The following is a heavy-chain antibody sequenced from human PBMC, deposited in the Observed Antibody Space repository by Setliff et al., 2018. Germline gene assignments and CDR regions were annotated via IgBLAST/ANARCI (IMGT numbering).Heavy chain of an antibody. D-gene: IGHD4-17*01. J-gene: IGHJ6*03. CDR3: ARGGLRGPLNYYYYYMDV. V-gene: IGHV1-69*10. CDR2: IIPILAIA. CDR1: GGTFSSYA. Sequence: SVNVSCKASGGTFSSYAIIWVRQAPGQGLEWMGGIIPILAIATYAQKFQGRVTSTADKSTSTAYMELSSLRSEDTAVYYCARGGLRGPLNYYYYYMDVWGKGTTVTVSS.